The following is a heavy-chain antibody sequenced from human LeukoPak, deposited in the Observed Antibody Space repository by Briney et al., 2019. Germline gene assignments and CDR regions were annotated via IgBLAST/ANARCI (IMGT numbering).Heavy chain of an antibody. Sequence: SETLSLTCTVSGGSISSGSYYWSWIRQPAGKGLEWIGYIYYSGSTNYNPSLKSRVTISVDTSKNQFSLKLSSVTAADTAVYYCARDSGYYMDVWGKGTTVTVSS. CDR3: ARDSGYYMDV. CDR2: IYYSGST. J-gene: IGHJ6*03. V-gene: IGHV4-61*10. D-gene: IGHD1-26*01. CDR1: GGSISSGSYY.